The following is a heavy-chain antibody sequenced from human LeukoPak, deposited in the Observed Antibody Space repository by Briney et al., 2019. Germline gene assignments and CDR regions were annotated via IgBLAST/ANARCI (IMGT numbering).Heavy chain of an antibody. D-gene: IGHD2-2*01. CDR2: ISGSGGST. CDR1: GFTFSSYA. J-gene: IGHJ4*02. CDR3: ARGRKWGIVVVPAAIGSSGGANFDY. Sequence: GGSLRLSCAASGFTFSSYAMSWVRQAPGKGLEWVSAISGSGGSTYYADSVKGRFTISRDNSKNTLYLQMNSLRAEDTAVYYCARGRKWGIVVVPAAIGSSGGANFDYWGQGTLVTVSS. V-gene: IGHV3-23*01.